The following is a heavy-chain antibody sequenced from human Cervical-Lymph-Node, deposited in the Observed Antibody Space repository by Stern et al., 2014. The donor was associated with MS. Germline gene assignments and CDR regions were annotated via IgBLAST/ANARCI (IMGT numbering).Heavy chain of an antibody. CDR1: GFIFSSYG. D-gene: IGHD6-19*01. Sequence: VQLVESGGGVVQPGRSLRLSCAASGFIFSSYGMHWVRQAPGKGLEWVAVIWYDGSDKYDGSNKYYADFVKGRFTISRDNSKNTLYLQMTSLRAEDTAVYYCAREVGYSSGWTNVLDYWGQGTLVTVSS. V-gene: IGHV3-33*01. CDR2: IWYDGSDKYDGSNK. CDR3: AREVGYSSGWTNVLDY. J-gene: IGHJ4*02.